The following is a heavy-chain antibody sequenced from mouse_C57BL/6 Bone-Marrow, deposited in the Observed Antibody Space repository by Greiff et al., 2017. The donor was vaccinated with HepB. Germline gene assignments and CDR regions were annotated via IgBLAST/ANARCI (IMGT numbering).Heavy chain of an antibody. Sequence: EVQLVESGGGLVQPGESLKLSCESNEYAFPSPDMSWVRKTPGKRLELVATINSDGGSTYYTDNMERPFIIARDNTKKSLYLQISRLRSEDAALYYCDRHDAFAYWGQGTLVTVST. V-gene: IGHV5-2*01. CDR2: INSDGGST. CDR1: EYAFPSPD. CDR3: DRHDAFAY. J-gene: IGHJ3*01.